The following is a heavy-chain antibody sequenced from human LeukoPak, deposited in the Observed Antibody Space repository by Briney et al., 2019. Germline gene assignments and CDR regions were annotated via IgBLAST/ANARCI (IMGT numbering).Heavy chain of an antibody. CDR2: IYPGDSDT. CDR3: ARHPRNCGLPYFDF. J-gene: IGHJ4*02. CDR1: GYRFTTYW. Sequence: GESLKISCKGSGYRFTTYWIGWVRQMPGKGLEWMGIIYPGDSDTRYSPSFQGQVTISADKSISTAYLQWSSLKASDTAMYYCARHPRNCGLPYFDFWGQGTLVTVSS. D-gene: IGHD7-27*01. V-gene: IGHV5-51*01.